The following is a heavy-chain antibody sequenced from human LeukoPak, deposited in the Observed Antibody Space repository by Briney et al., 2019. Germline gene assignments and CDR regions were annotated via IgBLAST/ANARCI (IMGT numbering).Heavy chain of an antibody. Sequence: PSETLSLTCAVYGGSFSDFYWKWICQPPGKGLEWIGEINHSGTTNYNPSLKSRVTISVDTSKNQFSLRLSAVTAADTAVYHCARGLRLPSRSAPAVPHVWAKGTTVTVSA. J-gene: IGHJ6*04. CDR2: INHSGTT. V-gene: IGHV4-34*01. CDR3: ARGLRLPSRSAPAVPHV. D-gene: IGHD5/OR15-5a*01. CDR1: GGSFSDFY.